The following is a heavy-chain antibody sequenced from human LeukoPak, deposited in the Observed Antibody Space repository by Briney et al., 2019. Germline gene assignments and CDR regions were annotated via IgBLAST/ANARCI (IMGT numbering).Heavy chain of an antibody. J-gene: IGHJ4*02. Sequence: GGSLRLSCAASGFTFSSYGMHWVRQAPGKGLEWVAVIWYDGSNKYYADSVKGRFTISRDNSKNTLYLQMNSLRAEDTAVYYCARGLARPGQYSSGYYFDYWGQGTLVTVSS. CDR2: IWYDGSNK. V-gene: IGHV3-33*01. CDR3: ARGLARPGQYSSGYYFDY. CDR1: GFTFSSYG. D-gene: IGHD3-22*01.